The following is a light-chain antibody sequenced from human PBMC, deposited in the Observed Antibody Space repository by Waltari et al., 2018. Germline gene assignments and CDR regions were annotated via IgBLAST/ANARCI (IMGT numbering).Light chain of an antibody. Sequence: QSALTQPASVSGSPGQSITISCTGTSSEVGNSKLVPWYQRHPGKAPRLMIYEGTKRPSGVSNRFSGSKSGNTASLTISGLQSEDEADYYCCSYAGGRRVFGGGTKLTVL. CDR2: EGT. CDR3: CSYAGGRRV. CDR1: SSEVGNSKL. J-gene: IGLJ3*02. V-gene: IGLV2-23*01.